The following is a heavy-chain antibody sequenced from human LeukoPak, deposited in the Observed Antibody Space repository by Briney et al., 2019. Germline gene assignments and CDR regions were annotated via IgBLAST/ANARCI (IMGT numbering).Heavy chain of an antibody. Sequence: ASVKVSCKASGYTFPSFGISWVRQAPGQGLEWMGWISAYNGNTNYAQQLQGRVTMTTDTSTSTAYMELRSLRSDDTAVYYCARDRLTGVGATPDAFDIWGQGTMVTVSS. CDR1: GYTFPSFG. D-gene: IGHD1-26*01. J-gene: IGHJ3*02. CDR2: ISAYNGNT. CDR3: ARDRLTGVGATPDAFDI. V-gene: IGHV1-18*01.